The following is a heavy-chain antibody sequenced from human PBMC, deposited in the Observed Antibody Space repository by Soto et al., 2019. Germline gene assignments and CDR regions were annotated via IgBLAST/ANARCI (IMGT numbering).Heavy chain of an antibody. V-gene: IGHV3-7*01. Sequence: EVQLVESGGGLVQPGGSLRLSCAASGFTFSSYWMSWVRQAPGKGLGWVANIKQDGSEKYYVDSVKGRFTISRDNAKSSLYLQMNSLRAEDTAVYYCARAAVRYSYGYLTEYYFDYWGQGTLVTVSS. CDR2: IKQDGSEK. J-gene: IGHJ4*02. CDR3: ARAAVRYSYGYLTEYYFDY. CDR1: GFTFSSYW. D-gene: IGHD5-18*01.